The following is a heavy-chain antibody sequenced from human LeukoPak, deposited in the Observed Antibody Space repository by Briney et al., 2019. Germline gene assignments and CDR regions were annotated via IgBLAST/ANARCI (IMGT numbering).Heavy chain of an antibody. D-gene: IGHD3-3*01. V-gene: IGHV4-61*02. Sequence: PSETLSLTCSVSGGSISSGDHYWSWIRQPAGKGLEWIGRVYTSGSTNYNPSLKSRVTISVDTSKNQFSLKMSSVTAADTAVYYCARVFSYPLRAPFDPWGQGTLVTVSS. CDR3: ARVFSYPLRAPFDP. J-gene: IGHJ5*02. CDR2: VYTSGST. CDR1: GGSISSGDHY.